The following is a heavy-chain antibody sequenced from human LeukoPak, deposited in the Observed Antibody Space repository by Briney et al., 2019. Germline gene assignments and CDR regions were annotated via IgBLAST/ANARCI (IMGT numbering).Heavy chain of an antibody. Sequence: PGGSLRLSCEASGFTFRSYAMSWVRQAPGKGLEWVSGISGSGYSTYYADSVKGRFTISRDNSKNTLYLQMNSLRAEDTAVYYCAKVRIGAVAGTLFDYWGQGTLVTVSS. CDR3: AKVRIGAVAGTLFDY. J-gene: IGHJ4*02. V-gene: IGHV3-23*01. CDR1: GFTFRSYA. CDR2: ISGSGYST. D-gene: IGHD6-19*01.